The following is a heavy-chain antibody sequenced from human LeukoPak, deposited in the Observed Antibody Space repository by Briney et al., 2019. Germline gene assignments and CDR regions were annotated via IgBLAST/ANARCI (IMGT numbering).Heavy chain of an antibody. V-gene: IGHV3-23*01. J-gene: IGHJ4*02. Sequence: WGSLRLSCAASGFTFSSYAMSWVRQAPGKGLEWVSVMGGSGGDTYYADSVKGRLTISRDISKNTLYLQMNSLSAEDTAVYYCAKGDSGMVRTYYFDYWGQGTLVSLSS. D-gene: IGHD2-8*01. CDR1: GFTFSSYA. CDR3: AKGDSGMVRTYYFDY. CDR2: MGGSGGDT.